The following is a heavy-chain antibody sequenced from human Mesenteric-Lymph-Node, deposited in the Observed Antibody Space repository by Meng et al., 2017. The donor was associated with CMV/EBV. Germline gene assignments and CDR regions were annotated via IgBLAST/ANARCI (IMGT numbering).Heavy chain of an antibody. J-gene: IGHJ6*02. CDR3: ARDRWEANVEPGPMDV. Sequence: GGSLRLSCAASGFTFDDYVMSWVRQAPGKGLEWVSSITWNAASTIYADSVKGRFTISRDNAKDTLYLETNSLRVEDTAVYYCARDRWEANVEPGPMDVWGQGTTVTVSS. D-gene: IGHD1-26*01. V-gene: IGHV3-20*04. CDR2: ITWNAAST. CDR1: GFTFDDYV.